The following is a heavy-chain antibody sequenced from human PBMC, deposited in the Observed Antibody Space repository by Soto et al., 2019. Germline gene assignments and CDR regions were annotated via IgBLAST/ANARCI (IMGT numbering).Heavy chain of an antibody. Sequence: LSLTCTVSNGSISTGAYFWSWFRHHPGKGLEWIAYIYKSGSTYYNPSLKSRVTISVDTSKDQFYLNLRSVTAADTAIYYCARESDYYDRSGSSFDYWGQGTQVTVSS. CDR2: IYKSGST. CDR1: NGSISTGAYF. J-gene: IGHJ4*02. D-gene: IGHD3-22*01. CDR3: ARESDYYDRSGSSFDY. V-gene: IGHV4-31*03.